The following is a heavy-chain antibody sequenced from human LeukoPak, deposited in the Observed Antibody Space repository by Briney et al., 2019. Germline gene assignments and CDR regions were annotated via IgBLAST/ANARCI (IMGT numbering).Heavy chain of an antibody. D-gene: IGHD4-11*01. Sequence: GGSLRLSCAAPGFTFSLYAMSWVRQAPGKGLEWVSAISGSGGSTYYANSVKGRFTISRDNSKNTLNLQMNSLRADDTALYYCARDSPVTAGPFDPWGQGTLVTVSS. CDR3: ARDSPVTAGPFDP. V-gene: IGHV3-23*01. CDR2: ISGSGGST. CDR1: GFTFSLYA. J-gene: IGHJ5*02.